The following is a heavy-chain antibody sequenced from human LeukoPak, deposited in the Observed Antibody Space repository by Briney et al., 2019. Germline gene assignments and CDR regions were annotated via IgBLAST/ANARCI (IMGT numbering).Heavy chain of an antibody. CDR2: IYYSGST. Sequence: SETLSLTCTVSGGSISSGDYYWTWIRQPPGRGLEWIGYIYYSGSTYYNPSLKSRFTISLDTSKNQFSLKLSSVTAADTAVYYCARDPADITAAVPLGYFDLWGRGTLVTVSS. V-gene: IGHV4-30-4*01. D-gene: IGHD6-13*01. CDR1: GGSISSGDYY. J-gene: IGHJ2*01. CDR3: ARDPADITAAVPLGYFDL.